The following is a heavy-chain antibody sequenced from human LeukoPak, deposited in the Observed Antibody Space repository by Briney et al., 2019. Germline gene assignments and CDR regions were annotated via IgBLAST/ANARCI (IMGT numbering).Heavy chain of an antibody. CDR1: GFTFSSYS. D-gene: IGHD2-21*01. J-gene: IGHJ3*02. CDR3: AEEGENYAFDI. Sequence: PGGSLRLSCAASGFTFSSYSMNWVRQAPGKGLEWVSSISSSSSYIYYADSVKGRFTISRDNSKNTLYLQMNSLRAEDTAIYYCAEEGENYAFDIWGQGTMVTVSS. V-gene: IGHV3-21*04. CDR2: ISSSSSYI.